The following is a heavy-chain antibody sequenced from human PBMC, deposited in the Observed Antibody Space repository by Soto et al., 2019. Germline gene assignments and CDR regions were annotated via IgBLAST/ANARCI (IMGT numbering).Heavy chain of an antibody. CDR3: AREGRLRSLDY. V-gene: IGHV4-30-4*01. CDR2: IFYSGDT. Sequence: SETLSLTCTVSGGPISNPDYYWNWIRQPPGKGLEWIGSIFYSGDTSYNPSLKSRLNMSVDTSKNQFSLSLRSVTASDTAVYFCAREGRLRSLDYWGQGTVVTVSS. CDR1: GGPISNPDYY. D-gene: IGHD4-17*01. J-gene: IGHJ4*02.